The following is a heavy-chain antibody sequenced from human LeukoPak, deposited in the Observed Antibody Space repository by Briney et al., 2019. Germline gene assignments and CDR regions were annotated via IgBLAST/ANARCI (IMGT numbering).Heavy chain of an antibody. D-gene: IGHD2-2*01. CDR1: RYTFTGYY. V-gene: IGHV1-46*01. CDR2: INPSGGST. Sequence: GASVKVSCKASRYTFTGYYMHWVRQAPGQGLEWMGIINPSGGSTSYAQKFQGRVTMTRDTSTSTVYMELSSLRSEDTAVYYCARDQRFVVVPAAMVSWGQGTLVTVSS. J-gene: IGHJ4*02. CDR3: ARDQRFVVVPAAMVS.